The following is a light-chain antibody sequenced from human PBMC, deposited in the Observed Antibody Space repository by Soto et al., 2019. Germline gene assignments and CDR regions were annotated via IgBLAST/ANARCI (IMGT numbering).Light chain of an antibody. J-gene: IGKJ1*01. CDR2: ETS. CDR1: QSINSH. CDR3: QQYNIWPPWT. V-gene: IGKV3-15*01. Sequence: EIVMTQSPDTLSVSPGERVTLSCRASQSINSHLAWYQQKAGQAPRLLISETSTRASGVPARFSGSGSGTDFTLTISSLQSEDIAVYYCQQYNIWPPWTFGQGTKVEIK.